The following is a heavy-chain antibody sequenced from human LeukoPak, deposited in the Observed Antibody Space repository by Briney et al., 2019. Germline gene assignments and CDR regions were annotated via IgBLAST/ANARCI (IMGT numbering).Heavy chain of an antibody. J-gene: IGHJ4*02. Sequence: PSDTLSLTCAVSGYSISSSNWWGWIRQPPGKGVEGIGYIYYSGSTYYSPSLKGRVTMSIDTSKNQFSLKLSSVTAVDTAVYYCASVSARPDYYFDSWGQGTLVTVSS. D-gene: IGHD6-6*01. CDR1: GYSISSSNW. CDR3: ASVSARPDYYFDS. CDR2: IYYSGST. V-gene: IGHV4-28*01.